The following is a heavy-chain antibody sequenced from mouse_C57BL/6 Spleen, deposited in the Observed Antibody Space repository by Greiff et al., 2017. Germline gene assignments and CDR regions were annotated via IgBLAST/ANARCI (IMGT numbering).Heavy chain of an antibody. Sequence: VQLQQSGAELVRPGSSVKLSCKASGYTFTSYWMHWVKQRPIQGLEWIGNIDPSDSETHYNQKFKDKATLTVDKSSSTAYMPLSSLTSEDSAVYYCARLSSSWFAYWGQGTLVTVSA. CDR3: ARLSSSWFAY. CDR2: IDPSDSET. CDR1: GYTFTSYW. D-gene: IGHD1-1*01. V-gene: IGHV1-52*01. J-gene: IGHJ3*01.